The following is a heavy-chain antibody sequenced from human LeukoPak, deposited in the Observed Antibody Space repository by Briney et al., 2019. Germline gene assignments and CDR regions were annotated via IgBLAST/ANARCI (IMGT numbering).Heavy chain of an antibody. V-gene: IGHV1-3*01. CDR1: GYTFTSYA. Sequence: ASVKVSCKASGYTFTSYAMNWVRQARRQRLEWMGWINAGNGNTKYSQKFQGRVTITRDTSASTAYMELSSLRSEDTAVYYCARDGLIQLLDYWGQGTLVTVSS. J-gene: IGHJ4*02. CDR2: INAGNGNT. CDR3: ARDGLIQLLDY. D-gene: IGHD5-18*01.